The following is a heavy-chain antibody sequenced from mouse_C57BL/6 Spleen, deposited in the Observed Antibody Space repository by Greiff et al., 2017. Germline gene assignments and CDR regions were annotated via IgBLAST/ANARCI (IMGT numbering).Heavy chain of an antibody. CDR2: IWWDDDK. CDR3: ARVLGRSDWYFDV. CDR1: GFSLSTFGMG. Sequence: QVTLKVSGPGILQPSQTLSLTCSFSGFSLSTFGMGVGWIRQPSGKGLEWLAHIWWDDDKYYNPALKSRLTLSKDTSKNQVFLKIAIEDTADTATYYCARVLGRSDWYFDVWGTGTTVTVSS. J-gene: IGHJ1*03. D-gene: IGHD4-1*01. V-gene: IGHV8-8*01.